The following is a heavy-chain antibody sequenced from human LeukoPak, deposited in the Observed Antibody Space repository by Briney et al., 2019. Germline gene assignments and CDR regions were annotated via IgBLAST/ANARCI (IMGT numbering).Heavy chain of an antibody. D-gene: IGHD4-17*01. CDR1: GGSISSYY. Sequence: SETLSLTCTVSGGSISSYYWSWIRQPPGKGLEWIGYIYYSGSTNYNPSLKSRVTISVDTSKNQFSLKLSSVTAADTAVYYCARDRGDYRYWYFDLWGRGTLVTVSS. J-gene: IGHJ2*01. CDR2: IYYSGST. CDR3: ARDRGDYRYWYFDL. V-gene: IGHV4-59*12.